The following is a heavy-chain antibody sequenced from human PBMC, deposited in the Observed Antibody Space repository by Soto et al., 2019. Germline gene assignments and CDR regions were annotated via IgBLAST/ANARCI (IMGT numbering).Heavy chain of an antibody. Sequence: EVQLLESGGGLVQPGGSLRLSCAASGFTFSSYAMSWVRQAPGKGLEWGSAISGSGGSTYYANSVKGRFTTSRDNSKNTLYLQMNSLRAEDTTVYYCAKDGETIFGVVTTYLDYAGQGSLVTVT. D-gene: IGHD3-3*01. V-gene: IGHV3-23*01. CDR1: GFTFSSYA. CDR2: ISGSGGST. J-gene: IGHJ4*02. CDR3: AKDGETIFGVVTTYLDY.